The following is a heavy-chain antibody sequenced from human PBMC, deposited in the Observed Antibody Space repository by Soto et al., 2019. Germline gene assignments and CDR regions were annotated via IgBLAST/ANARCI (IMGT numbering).Heavy chain of an antibody. J-gene: IGHJ6*02. CDR2: IWYDGSNK. Sequence: PGGSLRLSCAASGFTFSSYGMHWVRQAPGKGLEWVAVIWYDGSNKYYADSVKGRFTISRDNSKNTLYLQMNSLRAEDTAVYYCARDNAVFSYYYGMDVWGQGTTVTVSS. CDR3: ARDNAVFSYYYGMDV. V-gene: IGHV3-33*01. D-gene: IGHD2-2*01. CDR1: GFTFSSYG.